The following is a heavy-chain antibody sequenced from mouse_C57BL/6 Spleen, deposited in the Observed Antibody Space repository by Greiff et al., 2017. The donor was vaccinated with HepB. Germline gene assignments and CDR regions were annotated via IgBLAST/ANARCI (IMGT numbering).Heavy chain of an antibody. Sequence: QVQLQQPGAELVKPGASVKLSCKASGYTFTSYWMHWVKQRPGQGLEWIGMIHPNSGSTNYNEKFKSKATLTVDKSSSTAYMQLSSLTSEDSAVHYCARSDESAQATSYWGQGTTRTVSS. CDR3: ARSDESAQATSY. D-gene: IGHD3-2*02. J-gene: IGHJ2*01. CDR2: IHPNSGST. CDR1: GYTFTSYW. V-gene: IGHV1-64*01.